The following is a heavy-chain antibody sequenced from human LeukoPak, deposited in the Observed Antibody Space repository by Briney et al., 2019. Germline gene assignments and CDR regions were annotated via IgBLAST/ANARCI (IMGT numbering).Heavy chain of an antibody. CDR3: AREGSSSWYAFDI. CDR2: TYYRSKWYN. J-gene: IGHJ3*02. CDR1: GDSVSNNSAA. D-gene: IGHD6-13*01. Sequence: SQTLSLTCAISGDSVSNNSAAWSWIRQSPSRGLEWLGRTYYRSKWYNDYALSVKGRVTINPDTSKNQFSLQLNSVTPEDTAIYYCAREGSSSWYAFDIWGQGTMVTVSS. V-gene: IGHV6-1*01.